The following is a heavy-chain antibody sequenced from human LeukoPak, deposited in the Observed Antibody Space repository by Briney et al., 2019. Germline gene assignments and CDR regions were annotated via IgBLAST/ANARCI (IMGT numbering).Heavy chain of an antibody. CDR3: ASYHRGTGYSYYFDY. CDR1: GFTFSSYA. J-gene: IGHJ4*02. D-gene: IGHD3/OR15-3a*01. Sequence: GGSLRLSCAASGFTFSSYAMSWVRQAPGKGLEWVSAISGSGGSTYYEDSVKGRFTISRDNSKNTLYLQMNSLRAEDTAIYYCASYHRGTGYSYYFDYCGQGTLVTVSS. V-gene: IGHV3-23*01. CDR2: ISGSGGST.